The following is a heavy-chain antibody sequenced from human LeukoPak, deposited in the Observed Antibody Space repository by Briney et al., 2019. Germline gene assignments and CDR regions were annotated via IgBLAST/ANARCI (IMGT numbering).Heavy chain of an antibody. Sequence: GGSLRLSCAASGFTFTTYWMHWVRQAPGKGLVWVSHINSDGSITSYADSVKGRFTITRDSAKNTLYLQMNSLRAEDTAVYYCARDAVDTANAVWGQGTTVTVSS. J-gene: IGHJ6*02. V-gene: IGHV3-74*01. D-gene: IGHD5-18*01. CDR3: ARDAVDTANAV. CDR1: GFTFTTYW. CDR2: INSDGSIT.